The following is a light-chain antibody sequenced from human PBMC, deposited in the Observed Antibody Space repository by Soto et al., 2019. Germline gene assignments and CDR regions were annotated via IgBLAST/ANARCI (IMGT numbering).Light chain of an antibody. CDR2: DVY. J-gene: IGLJ2*01. CDR3: SSYTTTSTVV. CDR1: SSDVGGYDY. V-gene: IGLV2-14*01. Sequence: QSALTHPASVSGSPGQSITISCTGTSSDVGGYDYVSWFQQYTVKAPSLMLHDVYRRPAGVSYRFSVSKSGNTAALTIAGLQAEDEADYYCSSYTTTSTVVVGGGTKLTVL.